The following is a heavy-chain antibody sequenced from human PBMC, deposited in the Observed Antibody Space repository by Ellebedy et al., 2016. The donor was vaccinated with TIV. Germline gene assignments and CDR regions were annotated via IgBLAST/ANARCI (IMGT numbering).Heavy chain of an antibody. D-gene: IGHD3-22*01. V-gene: IGHV3-53*01. CDR2: IYSGGST. Sequence: GESLKISCAASGFTVSRNFLTWVRQAPGKGLEWVSIIYSGGSTYYADSVKGRFTISRDNAKNSLYLQMNSLRAEDTAVYYCAREIYDSNGMDVWGQGTTVTVSS. CDR3: AREIYDSNGMDV. CDR1: GFTVSRNF. J-gene: IGHJ6*02.